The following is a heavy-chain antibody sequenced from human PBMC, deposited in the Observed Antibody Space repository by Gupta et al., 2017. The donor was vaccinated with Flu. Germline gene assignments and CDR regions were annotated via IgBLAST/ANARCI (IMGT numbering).Heavy chain of an antibody. D-gene: IGHD1-1*01. V-gene: IGHV3-48*03. CDR2: ISSSGSTI. Sequence: EVQLVESGGGLVQPGGSLRLSCAASGFTFSSYEMNWFRQAPGKGLEWVSYISSSGSTIYYADSVKGRFTISRDNAKNSLYLQMNSLRAEDTAVYYCAREVNWILTRHYFDYWGQGTLVTVSS. CDR3: AREVNWILTRHYFDY. CDR1: GFTFSSYE. J-gene: IGHJ4*02.